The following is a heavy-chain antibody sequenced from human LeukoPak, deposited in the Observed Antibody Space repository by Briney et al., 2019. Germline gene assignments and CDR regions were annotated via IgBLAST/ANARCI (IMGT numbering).Heavy chain of an antibody. CDR1: GFTVSSNY. D-gene: IGHD2-2*01. Sequence: RAGGSLRLSCAASGFTVSSNYMSWVRQAPGKGLEWVSVIYSGGGTYYADSVKDRCTISRDTSKNTLYLQMNSLRAEDTAVYYCARGYCSSTTCYFFDYWGQGTLVTVSS. CDR3: ARGYCSSTTCYFFDY. J-gene: IGHJ4*02. CDR2: IYSGGGT. V-gene: IGHV3-66*01.